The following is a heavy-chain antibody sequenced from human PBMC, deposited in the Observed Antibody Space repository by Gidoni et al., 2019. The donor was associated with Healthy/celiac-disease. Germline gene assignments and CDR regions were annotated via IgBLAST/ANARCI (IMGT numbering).Heavy chain of an antibody. CDR2: ISYDGSNK. D-gene: IGHD5-12*01. V-gene: IGHV3-30*18. CDR1: GFTFSSYG. J-gene: IGHJ4*02. Sequence: QVQLVASGGGVVQPGRSLRLSCAASGFTFSSYGMHWVRQAPGKGLEWVAVISYDGSNKYYADSVKGRFTISRDNSKNTLYLQMNSLRAEDTAVYYCAKGGYDLYYFDYWGQGTLVTVSS. CDR3: AKGGYDLYYFDY.